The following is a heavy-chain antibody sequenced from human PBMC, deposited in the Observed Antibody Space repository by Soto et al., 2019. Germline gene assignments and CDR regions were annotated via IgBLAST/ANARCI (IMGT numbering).Heavy chain of an antibody. J-gene: IGHJ6*02. CDR2: IIPIFGTA. V-gene: IGHV1-69*06. CDR3: ATRLGSSWYYYYYGMDV. D-gene: IGHD6-13*01. CDR1: GCTFSSYA. Sequence: SVKVSCKASGCTFSSYAISWVRQAPGQVLEWMGGIIPIFGTANYAQKFQGRVTITADKSTSTAYMELSSLRSEDTAVYYCATRLGSSWYYYYYGMDVWGQGTTVTVSS.